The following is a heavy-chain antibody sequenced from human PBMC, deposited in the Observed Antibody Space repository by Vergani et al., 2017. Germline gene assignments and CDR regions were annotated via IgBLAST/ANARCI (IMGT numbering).Heavy chain of an antibody. V-gene: IGHV3-23*04. CDR2: ISGSGGFT. Sequence: EVQLVESGGGLVQPGGSLRLSCAASGFTFTNFAMTWVRQAPGEELEWVSGISGSGGFTYYADSVKGRFTISRDNSKNTMFLQMNNLRAEDTAVYYCAKDNVPGYYDSSGYCDYWGQGTLVTVSS. J-gene: IGHJ4*02. D-gene: IGHD3-22*01. CDR3: AKDNVPGYYDSSGYCDY. CDR1: GFTFTNFA.